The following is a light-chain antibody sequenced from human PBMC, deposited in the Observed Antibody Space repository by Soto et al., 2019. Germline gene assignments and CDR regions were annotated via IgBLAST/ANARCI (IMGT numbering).Light chain of an antibody. CDR3: QQYNNWPTGT. J-gene: IGKJ4*01. Sequence: EIVMTQSPATLSVSPGERATLSCRASQSVSSNLAWYQQKPGQAPRLLIYGTSTRATGIPARFSGSGSGTEFTLTISSLQSEDFAVYYCQQYNNWPTGTFGGGTKVEI. CDR1: QSVSSN. CDR2: GTS. V-gene: IGKV3-15*01.